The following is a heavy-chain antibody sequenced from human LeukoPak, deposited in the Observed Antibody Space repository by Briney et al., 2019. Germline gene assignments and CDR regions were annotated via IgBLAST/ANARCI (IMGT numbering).Heavy chain of an antibody. D-gene: IGHD6-19*01. CDR3: ARGIAVAGPYYFDY. CDR1: GFTLSNYE. V-gene: IGHV3-48*03. CDR2: ISSIDSTI. Sequence: GGSLRLSCAASGFTLSNYEMNWVRQAPGKGLEWVSYISSIDSTIYYADSVKGRFTISRDNAKNSLYLQMNSLRADDTAVYYCARGIAVAGPYYFDYWGRGTLVTVSS. J-gene: IGHJ4*02.